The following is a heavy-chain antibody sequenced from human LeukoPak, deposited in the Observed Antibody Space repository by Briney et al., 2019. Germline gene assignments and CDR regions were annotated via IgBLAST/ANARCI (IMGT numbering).Heavy chain of an antibody. D-gene: IGHD3-22*01. CDR1: GFTFSSYS. Sequence: GGSLRLSCAASGFTFSSYSMNWVRQAPGKGLEWVSAISGSGGSTYYADSVKGRFTISRDNSKNTLYLQMNSLIAEHTAVYYCAKEPPHYYDSARDYWGQGTLVTVSS. CDR3: AKEPPHYYDSARDY. J-gene: IGHJ4*02. CDR2: ISGSGGST. V-gene: IGHV3-23*01.